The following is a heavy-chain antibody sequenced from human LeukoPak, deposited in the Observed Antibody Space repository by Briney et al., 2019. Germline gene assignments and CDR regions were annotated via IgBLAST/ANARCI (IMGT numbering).Heavy chain of an antibody. Sequence: GASVKVSCKASGYSFTDYAMHWVRQAPGQRLEWMAWINAGNGNTKYSQEFQGRVTINRDTSASTVYMELSSLRSEDRAVYYCARDLSVAGFDNWFDPWGQGTLVTVSP. J-gene: IGHJ5*02. D-gene: IGHD6-19*01. CDR1: GYSFTDYA. CDR2: INAGNGNT. V-gene: IGHV1-3*03. CDR3: ARDLSVAGFDNWFDP.